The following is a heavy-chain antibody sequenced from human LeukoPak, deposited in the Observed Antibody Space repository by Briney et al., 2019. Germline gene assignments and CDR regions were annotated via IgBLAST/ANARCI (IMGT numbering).Heavy chain of an antibody. V-gene: IGHV4-61*02. J-gene: IGHJ4*02. CDR3: ARGGHPALDY. CDR1: GGSISSGGHY. Sequence: PSETLSLTCTVSGGSISSGGHYWSWIRQPAGKGLEYLGRIYSTGSTNYNPSLKSRVTISVDKSKNQFSLKLSSVTAADTAVYYCARGGHPALDYWGQGTLVTVSS. CDR2: IYSTGST.